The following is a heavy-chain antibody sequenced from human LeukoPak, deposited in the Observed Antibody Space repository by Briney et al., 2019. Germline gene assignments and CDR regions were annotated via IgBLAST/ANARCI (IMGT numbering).Heavy chain of an antibody. CDR3: TRDSSGNYEAYYYYMDV. Sequence: GGSLRLSCTASGFTFGDYAMSWVRQAPGKGLEWVGFIRSKAYGGTTEYAASVKGRFTISRDDSKSIAYLQMNSLKTEDTAVYYCTRDSSGNYEAYYYYMDVWGKGTTVTVSS. CDR2: IRSKAYGGTT. V-gene: IGHV3-49*04. J-gene: IGHJ6*03. CDR1: GFTFGDYA. D-gene: IGHD1-26*01.